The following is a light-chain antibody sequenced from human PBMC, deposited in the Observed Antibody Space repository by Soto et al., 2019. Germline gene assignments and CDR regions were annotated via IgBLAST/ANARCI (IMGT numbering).Light chain of an antibody. J-gene: IGLJ1*01. Sequence: QSVLTQPASVSGSPGQSITVSCTGTSSVIGAYNYVSWYQQHPGKAPKLIIYEVNNRPSGLSNRFSGSKSGNTASLTISGLQAEDEADYYCASFTTSSTRVFGTGTKLTVL. CDR3: ASFTTSSTRV. V-gene: IGLV2-14*01. CDR2: EVN. CDR1: SSVIGAYNY.